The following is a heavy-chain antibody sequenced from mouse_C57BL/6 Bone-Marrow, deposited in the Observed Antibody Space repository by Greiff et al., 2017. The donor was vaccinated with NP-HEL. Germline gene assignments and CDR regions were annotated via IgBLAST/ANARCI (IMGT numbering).Heavy chain of an antibody. Sequence: VQLQQSGAELVKPGASVKLSCKASGYTFTSYWMHWVKQRPGQGLEWIGMIHPNSGSTNYNEKFKSKATLTVDKSSSTAYMQLSSLTSEDSAVDYCARGPLSMMVTKDYWGQGTTLTVSS. CDR3: ARGPLSMMVTKDY. D-gene: IGHD2-3*01. CDR2: IHPNSGST. V-gene: IGHV1-64*01. CDR1: GYTFTSYW. J-gene: IGHJ2*01.